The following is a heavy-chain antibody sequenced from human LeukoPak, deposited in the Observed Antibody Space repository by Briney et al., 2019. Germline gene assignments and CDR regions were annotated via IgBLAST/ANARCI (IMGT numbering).Heavy chain of an antibody. J-gene: IGHJ4*02. V-gene: IGHV3-30-3*01. CDR3: ARASDSSWYGFDY. Sequence: GGSLRLSCAASGFTFSSYAMHWVRQAPGKGLEWVAVISYDGSNKYYADSVKGRFTISRDNSKNTLYLQMNSLGAEDTAVYYCARASDSSWYGFDYWGQGTLVTVSS. D-gene: IGHD6-13*01. CDR1: GFTFSSYA. CDR2: ISYDGSNK.